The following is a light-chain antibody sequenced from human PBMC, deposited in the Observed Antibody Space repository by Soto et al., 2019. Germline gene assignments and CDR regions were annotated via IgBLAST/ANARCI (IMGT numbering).Light chain of an antibody. Sequence: DLEMTQSPSSLSASVGDRVTITCRASQSISNYLNWYQHKPGKVPKLLIYAASSLQSGVPPRFRGSGSGTDFTLTINSLQPEDFATYYCQQSYGTPLTFGGGTKIEIK. CDR2: AAS. CDR1: QSISNY. V-gene: IGKV1-39*01. J-gene: IGKJ4*01. CDR3: QQSYGTPLT.